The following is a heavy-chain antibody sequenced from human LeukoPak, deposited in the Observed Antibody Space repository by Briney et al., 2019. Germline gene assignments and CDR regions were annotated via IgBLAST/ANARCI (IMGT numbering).Heavy chain of an antibody. D-gene: IGHD5-12*01. CDR3: ARDPSRYDLDY. J-gene: IGHJ4*02. V-gene: IGHV3-7*01. CDR1: GLTFSRSY. Sequence: AGGSLRLSCAASGLTFSRSYMNWVRQAPGKGLEWVATIKQDGVDKYYVDSVKGRFTISRDTAKNSLYLQMNSLRAEDTAVYYCARDPSRYDLDYWGQGTLVTVSS. CDR2: IKQDGVDK.